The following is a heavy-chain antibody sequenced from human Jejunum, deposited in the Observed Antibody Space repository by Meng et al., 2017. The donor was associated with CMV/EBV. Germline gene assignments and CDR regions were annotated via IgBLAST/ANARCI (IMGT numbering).Heavy chain of an antibody. Sequence: CAASGFTFRNYAMSWVRQAPGKGLEWVAVVYRGNLGINYVNSVRGRFTISKDYSKNMLDLQMNSLRAEDTAVYYCVKDDPTGWGDYWGQGTLVTVSS. CDR3: VKDDPTGWGDY. D-gene: IGHD3-16*01. J-gene: IGHJ4*02. CDR2: VYRGNLGI. CDR1: GFTFRNYA. V-gene: IGHV3-23*03.